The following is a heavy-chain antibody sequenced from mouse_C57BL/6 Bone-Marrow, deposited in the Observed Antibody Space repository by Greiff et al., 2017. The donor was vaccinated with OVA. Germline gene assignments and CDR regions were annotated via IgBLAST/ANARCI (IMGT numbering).Heavy chain of an antibody. CDR1: GYSFTGYY. CDR2: INPSTGGT. J-gene: IGHJ3*01. D-gene: IGHD4-1*01. V-gene: IGHV1-42*01. CDR3: ARGGTSPLAY. Sequence: EVQLQQSGPELVKPGASVKISCKASGYSFTGYYMNWVKQSPEKSLEWIGEINPSTGGTTYNQKFKAKATLTVDKSTSPAYMQLKSLTSEDSAVYYCARGGTSPLAYWGQGTLVTVSA.